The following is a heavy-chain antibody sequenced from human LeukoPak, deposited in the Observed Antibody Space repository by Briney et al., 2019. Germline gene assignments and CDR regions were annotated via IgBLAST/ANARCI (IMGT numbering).Heavy chain of an antibody. J-gene: IGHJ5*02. Sequence: ASVKVSCKASGYTFTGYYMHWVRQAPGQGLEWMGWINPNSGGTNYAQKFQGRVTMTRDTSISTAYMELSRLRSDDTAVYYCAREYDILTGYYFSVPTGSWFDPWGQGTLVTVSS. CDR2: INPNSGGT. D-gene: IGHD3-9*01. CDR1: GYTFTGYY. V-gene: IGHV1-2*02. CDR3: AREYDILTGYYFSVPTGSWFDP.